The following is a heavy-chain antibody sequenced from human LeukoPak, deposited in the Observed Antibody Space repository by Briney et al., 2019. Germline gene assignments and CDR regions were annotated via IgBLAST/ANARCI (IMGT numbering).Heavy chain of an antibody. Sequence: KAPETPSLTCAVYGGSFSGYYWSWIRQPPGKGLEWIGEINHSGSTNYNPSLKSRVTISVDTSKNQFSLKLSSVTAADTAVYYCARLPGFGEFDFDYWGQGTLVTVSS. CDR2: INHSGST. CDR3: ARLPGFGEFDFDY. D-gene: IGHD3-10*01. V-gene: IGHV4-34*01. CDR1: GGSFSGYY. J-gene: IGHJ4*02.